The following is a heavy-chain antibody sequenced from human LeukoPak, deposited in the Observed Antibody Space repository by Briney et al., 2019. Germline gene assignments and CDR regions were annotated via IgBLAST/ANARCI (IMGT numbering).Heavy chain of an antibody. CDR2: ISGDGGST. Sequence: GGSLRLSCAASGFTFYDYAMHWVRQAPGKGLEWVSLISGDGGSTYYADSVKGRFTISRDNSKNSLYLQMNSLRTEDTALYYCAKDWGYGSGSYFWGQGTLVTVSS. CDR3: AKDWGYGSGSYF. J-gene: IGHJ4*02. CDR1: GFTFYDYA. D-gene: IGHD3-10*01. V-gene: IGHV3-43*02.